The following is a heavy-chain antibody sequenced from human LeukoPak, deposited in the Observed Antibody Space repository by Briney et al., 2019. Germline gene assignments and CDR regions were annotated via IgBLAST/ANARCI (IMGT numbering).Heavy chain of an antibody. CDR2: MNPNSGNT. J-gene: IGHJ4*02. V-gene: IGHV1-8*03. D-gene: IGHD3-22*01. CDR3: ARVKYYYDSSDYYYGYFDY. CDR1: GYTFTSYD. Sequence: ASVKVSCKASGYTFTSYDINWVRQATGQGLEWMGWMNPNSGNTGYAQKFQGRVTITRNTSISTAYMELSSLRSEDTAVYYCARVKYYYDSSDYYYGYFDYWGQGTLVTVSS.